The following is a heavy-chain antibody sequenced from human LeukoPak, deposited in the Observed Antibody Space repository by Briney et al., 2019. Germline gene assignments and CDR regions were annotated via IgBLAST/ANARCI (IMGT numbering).Heavy chain of an antibody. V-gene: IGHV3-30*04. J-gene: IGHJ6*03. Sequence: GGSLRLSCAASGFTFSTYAMHWVRQAPGKGLEWVAVISYDGSSKYYADSVKGRFTISRDNSKNTLYLQMNSLRAEDTAVYYCARAVFYYGSGSGAYYMDVWGKGTTVTISS. CDR1: GFTFSTYA. CDR2: ISYDGSSK. D-gene: IGHD3-10*01. CDR3: ARAVFYYGSGSGAYYMDV.